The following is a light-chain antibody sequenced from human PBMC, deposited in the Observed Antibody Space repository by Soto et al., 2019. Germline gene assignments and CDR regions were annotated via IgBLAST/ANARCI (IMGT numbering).Light chain of an antibody. CDR1: QSISSW. CDR3: QQYNSYPWT. V-gene: IGKV1-5*01. J-gene: IGKJ1*01. Sequence: QMTQSPSTLSASVGDRVTITCRASQSISSWLAWYQQKPGKAPKLLIYDASSLESGVPSRFSGSGSGTEFTLTISSLQPDDFATYYCQQYNSYPWTFGQGTKV. CDR2: DAS.